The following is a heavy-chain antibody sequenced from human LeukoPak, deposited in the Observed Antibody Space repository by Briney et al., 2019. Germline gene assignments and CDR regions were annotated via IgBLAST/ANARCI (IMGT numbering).Heavy chain of an antibody. CDR3: ATGPHTALDY. CDR2: ISYTGTT. J-gene: IGHJ4*02. CDR1: GGSINNYY. V-gene: IGHV4-59*08. Sequence: SSETLSLTCTVSGGSINNYYWSWIRQPPGKGLEWIGYISYTGTTIYNPSLKTRVTISVDTSNQLSLKLSSVTAADTAMYYCATGPHTALDYWGQGTLVTVSS. D-gene: IGHD5-18*01.